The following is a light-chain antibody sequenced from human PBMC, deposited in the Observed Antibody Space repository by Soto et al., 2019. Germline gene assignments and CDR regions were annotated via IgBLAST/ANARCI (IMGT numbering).Light chain of an antibody. Sequence: DIQMTQSPSSLSVSVGDRVTITCRASQDIRNYLAWYQQKPGKVPKLLIYAAFTLQSGVPSRFSGSGSGTDFTLTINSLQPEDIATYYCQKYDRAPFTFGPGTKVDFK. CDR2: AAF. V-gene: IGKV1-27*01. CDR1: QDIRNY. J-gene: IGKJ3*01. CDR3: QKYDRAPFT.